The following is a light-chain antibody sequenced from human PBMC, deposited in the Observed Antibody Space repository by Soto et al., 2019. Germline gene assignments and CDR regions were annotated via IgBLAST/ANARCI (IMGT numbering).Light chain of an antibody. V-gene: IGKV2-28*01. CDR2: LGS. CDR1: QSLLHSNGYNY. J-gene: IGKJ2*01. CDR3: MQALQTPYT. Sequence: DIVMTQSPLSLPVTPGEPASISCRSSQSLLHSNGYNYLDWYLQKPGQSPQLLIYLGSNRASGXPDRFSGSGSGTDFTLKISRVEAEDVGVYYCMQALQTPYTFGXGTKXXX.